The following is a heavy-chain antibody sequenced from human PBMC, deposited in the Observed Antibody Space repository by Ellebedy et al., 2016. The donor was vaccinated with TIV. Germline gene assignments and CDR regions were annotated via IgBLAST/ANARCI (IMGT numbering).Heavy chain of an antibody. D-gene: IGHD1-26*01. V-gene: IGHV1-2*04. CDR1: GYTFTGYY. J-gene: IGHJ4*02. Sequence: ASVKVSXKASGYTFTGYYMHWVRQAPGQGLEWMGWINPNSGGTNYAQKFQGWVTMTRDTSISTAYMELSRLRSDDTAVYYCATGVSGSYYDSYKLFDYWGQGTLVTVSS. CDR2: INPNSGGT. CDR3: ATGVSGSYYDSYKLFDY.